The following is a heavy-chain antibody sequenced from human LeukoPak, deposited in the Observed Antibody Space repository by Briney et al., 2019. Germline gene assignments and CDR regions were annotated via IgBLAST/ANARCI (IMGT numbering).Heavy chain of an antibody. CDR1: GITFSSDS. Sequence: GGSLRLSCAASGITFSSDSMNWVRQAPGKGLEWVSYISSSSSTIYYADSVKGRFTISRDNSKNTLYLQMNSLRAEDTAVYYCAKNKGSGKYYYYMDVWGKGTTVTISS. CDR3: AKNKGSGKYYYYMDV. J-gene: IGHJ6*03. V-gene: IGHV3-48*01. CDR2: ISSSSSTI. D-gene: IGHD3-10*01.